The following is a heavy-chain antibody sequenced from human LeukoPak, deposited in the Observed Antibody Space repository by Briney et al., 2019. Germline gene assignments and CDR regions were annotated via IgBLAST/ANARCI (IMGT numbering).Heavy chain of an antibody. CDR2: ISSGGTTK. Sequence: GGSLRLSCVASGFTFSPNAMHWVRPGPGKGLEWVAVISSGGTTKYYTDSVKCPFTISRDDSKNTLYLHLNSLRLDDTAVYSCASHRVFAFDVWGQGRMVTVSS. CDR3: ASHRVFAFDV. J-gene: IGHJ3*01. D-gene: IGHD5/OR15-5a*01. CDR1: GFTFSPNA. V-gene: IGHV3-30-3*01.